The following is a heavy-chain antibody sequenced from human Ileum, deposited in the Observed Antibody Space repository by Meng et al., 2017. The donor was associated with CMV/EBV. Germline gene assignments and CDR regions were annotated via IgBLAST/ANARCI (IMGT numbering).Heavy chain of an antibody. CDR2: ISYDGSNK. J-gene: IGHJ5*02. V-gene: IGHV3-30*04. CDR1: FSSYA. Sequence: FSSYAMHWVRQAPGKGLEWVAVISYDGSNKCYADSVKGRFTISRDNSKNTLYLQMNSLRAEDTAVYYCARDRHCSSTSCYRGDWFDPWGQGTLVTVSS. CDR3: ARDRHCSSTSCYRGDWFDP. D-gene: IGHD2-2*01.